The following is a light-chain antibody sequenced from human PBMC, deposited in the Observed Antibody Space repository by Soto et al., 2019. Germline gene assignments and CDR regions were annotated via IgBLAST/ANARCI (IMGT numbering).Light chain of an antibody. CDR1: QSVFSS. Sequence: TQSPTTLSVSPGARAALSCRASQSVFSSLGWYQQKPGQAPRLLIYGAATRATGIPARFSGSGSGTEFTLTISLLPSEDFADYCCQQYHHRPAVGGGAKVAIK. V-gene: IGKV3-15*01. CDR3: QQYHHRPA. J-gene: IGKJ4*01. CDR2: GAA.